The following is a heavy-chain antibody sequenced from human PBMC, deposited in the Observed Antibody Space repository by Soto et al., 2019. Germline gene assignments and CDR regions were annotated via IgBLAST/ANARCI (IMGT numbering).Heavy chain of an antibody. V-gene: IGHV4-31*03. CDR2: IYSSGST. D-gene: IGHD3-10*01. J-gene: IGHJ4*02. CDR1: GGSITSSGYY. Sequence: QVQLQESGPGLVKPSQTLSLTCTVSGGSITSSGYYWSWIRQHPGKGLEGMGYIYSSGSTYYNPSLKSRVTISLATTKNHFSLNLSSVTAADTAVYYCAGDRDCRYSGSGQFDSWGQGALVTVSS. CDR3: AGDRDCRYSGSGQFDS.